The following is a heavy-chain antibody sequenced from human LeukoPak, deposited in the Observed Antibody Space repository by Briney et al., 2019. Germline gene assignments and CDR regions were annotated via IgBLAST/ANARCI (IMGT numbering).Heavy chain of an antibody. CDR3: ARDLGYSLGARSP. D-gene: IGHD5-12*01. CDR2: ISGSGGST. J-gene: IGHJ1*01. CDR1: GFTFSTYA. Sequence: GGSLRLSCTGSGFTFSTYAMSWVRQAPGKGLEWVSVISGSGGSTYYADPVKGRFTISGDNSKNTLYLQMSSLRAEDTAVYYCARDLGYSLGARSPWGQGTLVTVSS. V-gene: IGHV3-23*01.